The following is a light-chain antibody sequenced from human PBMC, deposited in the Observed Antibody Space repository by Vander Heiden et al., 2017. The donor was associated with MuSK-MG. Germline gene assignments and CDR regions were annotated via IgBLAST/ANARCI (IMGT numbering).Light chain of an antibody. V-gene: IGLV2-8*01. CDR2: AVS. Sequence: QSALTQPPSASGSPGQSVTISCTGTGSDVGAYNYVSWYQQYPGNSPKLIIYAVSHRPSGVPDRFSGSKSGNTASLTGSGLQAEDEADYYCSSYAGTGNLRFGGGTKLTVL. CDR3: SSYAGTGNLR. J-gene: IGLJ2*01. CDR1: GSDVGAYNY.